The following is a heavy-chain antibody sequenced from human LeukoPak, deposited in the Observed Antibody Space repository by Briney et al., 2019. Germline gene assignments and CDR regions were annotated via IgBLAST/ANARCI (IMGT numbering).Heavy chain of an antibody. V-gene: IGHV4-4*02. CDR3: ARENPRDAFDI. Sequence: SGTLSLTCAVSGGSISSSNWWSWVRQPPGKGLEWIGEIYHSGSTNYNPSLKSRVTISVDTSKNQFSLKLSSVTAADTAVYYCARENPRDAFDIWGQGTMVTVSS. CDR1: GGSISSSNW. J-gene: IGHJ3*02. CDR2: IYHSGST.